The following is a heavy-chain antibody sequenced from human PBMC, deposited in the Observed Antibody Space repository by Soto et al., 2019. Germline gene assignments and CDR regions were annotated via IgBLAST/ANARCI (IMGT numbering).Heavy chain of an antibody. CDR2: ISHDATSE. Sequence: QVQLVESGGGVVQPGSSLTLSCAASAFSLSSYGFHWVRQSPGKGLEWVAFISHDATSEHYIDSVKGRFTISRDNAKNKLYTQMNSLRGEYTAVYYCARESVYPRDNKYYGMDVWGQGTRVTVCS. CDR1: AFSLSSYG. V-gene: IGHV3-30*03. CDR3: ARESVYPRDNKYYGMDV. J-gene: IGHJ6*02. D-gene: IGHD1-1*01.